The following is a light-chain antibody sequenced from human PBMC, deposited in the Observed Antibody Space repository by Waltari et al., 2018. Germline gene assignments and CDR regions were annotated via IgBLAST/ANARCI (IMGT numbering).Light chain of an antibody. J-gene: IGLJ3*02. Sequence: SYVLTQPHSVSVAPGETATTPCGGNNIGRKSVHWYQQKAGQAPVLVIYVDNDRPSGIPERFSGSNSGNTATLAISGVEAGDEADYYCQVWDGITDEWVFGGGTKLTVL. CDR2: VDN. V-gene: IGLV3-21*02. CDR3: QVWDGITDEWV. CDR1: NIGRKS.